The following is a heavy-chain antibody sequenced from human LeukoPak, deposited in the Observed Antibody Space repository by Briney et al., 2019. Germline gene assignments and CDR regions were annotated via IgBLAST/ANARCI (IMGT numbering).Heavy chain of an antibody. CDR2: ISGYNGYT. D-gene: IGHD3-22*01. Sequence: ASVKVSCKASGYTFTSYGISWVRQAPGQGLEWMGWISGYNGYTHYANNHQGRVTMTTDTSTSTAYMELSRLTSDDTAVYYCASVRTSASYYDAFDYWGQGTLVTVSS. V-gene: IGHV1-18*01. CDR3: ASVRTSASYYDAFDY. J-gene: IGHJ4*02. CDR1: GYTFTSYG.